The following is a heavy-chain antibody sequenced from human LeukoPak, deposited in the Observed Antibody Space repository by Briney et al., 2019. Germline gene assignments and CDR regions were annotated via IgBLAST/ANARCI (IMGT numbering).Heavy chain of an antibody. D-gene: IGHD2-8*01. V-gene: IGHV4-59*01. CDR1: GGSISGYY. Sequence: SETLSLTCTVSGGSISGYYWSWIRQPPGEGLEWIGYIHYSGSTNYNPSLTSRVTISLDTSKNQFSLKMNSVTTADTAVYYCARVASSVMDYWGQGILVTVSS. J-gene: IGHJ4*02. CDR3: ARVASSVMDY. CDR2: IHYSGST.